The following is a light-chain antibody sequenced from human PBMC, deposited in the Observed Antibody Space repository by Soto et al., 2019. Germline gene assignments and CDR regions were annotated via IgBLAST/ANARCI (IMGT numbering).Light chain of an antibody. J-gene: IGKJ1*01. V-gene: IGKV3-15*01. CDR2: GAS. CDR1: QSVSSI. Sequence: EIVMTQSPATLSVSPGERATLSCRASQSVSSILAWYQQKPGQAPRLLIYGASTRATGIPARFSGSGSGTEFTLTISGLQSEDFAVYHCQQYNYWPRTFGQGTKVEIK. CDR3: QQYNYWPRT.